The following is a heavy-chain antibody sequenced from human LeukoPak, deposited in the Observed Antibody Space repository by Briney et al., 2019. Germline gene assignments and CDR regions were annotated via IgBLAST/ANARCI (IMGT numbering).Heavy chain of an antibody. V-gene: IGHV3-66*01. J-gene: IGHJ4*02. D-gene: IGHD4-17*01. CDR3: ASENYGRDSYFDY. CDR1: GFTLSMNY. CDR2: LHSGGRT. Sequence: GGSLRLSCAASGFTLSMNYMNGVRQAPGKGLEWVSVLHSGGRTYYADSVKGRFAISRDDSKNTLYLQMHSLRVEDTAVYYCASENYGRDSYFDYWGQGTLVTVSS.